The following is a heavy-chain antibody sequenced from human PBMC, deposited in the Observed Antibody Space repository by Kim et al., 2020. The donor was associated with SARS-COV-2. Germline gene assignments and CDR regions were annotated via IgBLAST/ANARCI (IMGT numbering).Heavy chain of an antibody. CDR3: VKVSIAALGADY. CDR1: GFTFSDFW. J-gene: IGHJ4*02. D-gene: IGHD2-21*01. CDR2: IKQDGTEK. Sequence: GGSLRLSCAASGFTFSDFWMTWVRQAPGKGLEWVANIKQDGTEKFYVDYVKGRFTISRDNAENSLYLQMNNLRAEDTAIYYCVKVSIAALGADYWGQGTLVTVSS. V-gene: IGHV3-7*03.